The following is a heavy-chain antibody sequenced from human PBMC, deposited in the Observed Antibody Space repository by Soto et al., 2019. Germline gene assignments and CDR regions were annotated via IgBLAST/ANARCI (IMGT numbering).Heavy chain of an antibody. D-gene: IGHD3-22*01. CDR1: GGSISSGGYY. CDR2: IYYSGST. V-gene: IGHV4-31*03. J-gene: IGHJ5*02. CDR3: ARVPFYDSSGFRWFDP. Sequence: PSETLSLTCTVSGGSISSGGYYWSWIRQHPGKGLEWIGYIYYSGSTYYNPSLKSRVTISVDTSKNQFSLKLSSVTAADTAVYYCARVPFYDSSGFRWFDPWGQGTLVTVSS.